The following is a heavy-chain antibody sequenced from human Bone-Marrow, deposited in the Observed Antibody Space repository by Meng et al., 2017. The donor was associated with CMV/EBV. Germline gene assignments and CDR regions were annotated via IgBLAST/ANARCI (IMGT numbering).Heavy chain of an antibody. CDR3: AGSIAAHSNGDH. D-gene: IGHD6-6*01. Sequence: GGSLRLSCAASGFTISSNYMSWVRQSPGKGLEWVSVIYSGGSTDYADSVRGRFTISRDNSKNTLYLQMNSLRVEDTAVYYCAGSIAAHSNGDHWGQGTLVTVSS. CDR2: IYSGGST. J-gene: IGHJ4*02. V-gene: IGHV3-53*01. CDR1: GFTISSNY.